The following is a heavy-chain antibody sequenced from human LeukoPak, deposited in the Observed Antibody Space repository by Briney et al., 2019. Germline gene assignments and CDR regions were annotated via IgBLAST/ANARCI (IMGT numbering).Heavy chain of an antibody. V-gene: IGHV1-18*01. D-gene: IGHD4-17*01. CDR2: ISAYNGNT. Sequence: ASVKVSCKASGYTFTSYGISWVRQAPGQGLEWMGWISAYNGNTNYAQKLQGRVTMTTDTSTSTAYMELRSLRSDDTAVYYCARPRLRLSHDAFDIWGQGTMVTVSS. CDR1: GYTFTSYG. CDR3: ARPRLRLSHDAFDI. J-gene: IGHJ3*02.